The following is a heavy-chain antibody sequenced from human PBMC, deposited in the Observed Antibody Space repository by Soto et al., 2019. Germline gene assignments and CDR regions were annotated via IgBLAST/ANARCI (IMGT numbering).Heavy chain of an antibody. J-gene: IGHJ4*02. CDR1: GFTFGDYA. CDR3: TRSKVGYSYGLDY. Sequence: LRLSCTASGFTFGDYAMSWFRQAPGKGLEWVGFIRSKAYGGTTEYAASVKGRFTISRDDCKSIAYLQMNSLKTEDTAVYYCTRSKVGYSYGLDYWGQGTLVTVSS. V-gene: IGHV3-49*03. CDR2: IRSKAYGGTT. D-gene: IGHD5-18*01.